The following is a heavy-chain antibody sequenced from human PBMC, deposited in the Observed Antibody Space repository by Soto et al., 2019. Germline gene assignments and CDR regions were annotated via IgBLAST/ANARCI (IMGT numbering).Heavy chain of an antibody. CDR2: ISGSGGST. J-gene: IGHJ4*02. Sequence: EVQLLESGGGLVQPGGSLRLSCAASGFTFSSYGMSWVRQAPGKGLEWVSAISGSGGSTYYADSVKGRFTISRDNSKNTLYLQMNCLRAEGTAVYYCAKAQEVGATTPFDYWGQGTLVTVSS. CDR3: AKAQEVGATTPFDY. V-gene: IGHV3-23*01. CDR1: GFTFSSYG. D-gene: IGHD1-26*01.